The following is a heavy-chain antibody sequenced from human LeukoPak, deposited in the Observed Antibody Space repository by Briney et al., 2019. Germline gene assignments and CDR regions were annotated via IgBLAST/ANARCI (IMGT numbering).Heavy chain of an antibody. Sequence: ASVKVSCKASGYTFTSYGISWVRQAPGQGLEWMGWISAYNGNTNYAQKLQGRVTMTTDTSTSTAYMELRSLRSDDTAVYYCARVREVPMVRGVMEDYWGQGTLVTVSS. CDR2: ISAYNGNT. CDR1: GYTFTSYG. D-gene: IGHD3-10*01. V-gene: IGHV1-18*01. J-gene: IGHJ4*02. CDR3: ARVREVPMVRGVMEDY.